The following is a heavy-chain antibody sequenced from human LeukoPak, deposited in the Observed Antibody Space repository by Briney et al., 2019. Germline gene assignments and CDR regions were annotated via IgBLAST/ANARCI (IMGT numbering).Heavy chain of an antibody. CDR2: ISSSGSTI. J-gene: IGHJ6*02. D-gene: IGHD6-13*01. V-gene: IGHV3-11*04. Sequence: GGSLRLSCAASGFTFSDYYMSWIRQAPGKGLEWVSYISSSGSTIYYADSVKGRFTISRDNSKNTLYLQMNSLRAEDTAVYYCARDKLPGYSSSWYLYYYYGMDVWGQGTTVTVSS. CDR1: GFTFSDYY. CDR3: ARDKLPGYSSSWYLYYYYGMDV.